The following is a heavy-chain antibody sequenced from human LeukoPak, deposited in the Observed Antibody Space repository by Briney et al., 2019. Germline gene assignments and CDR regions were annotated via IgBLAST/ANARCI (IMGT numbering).Heavy chain of an antibody. Sequence: GGSLRLSCAASGFTVSSNYMSWVRQAPGKGLKWVSVIYSGGSTYYADSVKGRFTISRDNSKNTLYLQMNSLRAEDTAVYYGARGGAAGYYYGMDVWGQGTTVTVSS. J-gene: IGHJ6*02. CDR3: ARGGAAGYYYGMDV. D-gene: IGHD6-13*01. CDR2: IYSGGST. V-gene: IGHV3-53*01. CDR1: GFTVSSNY.